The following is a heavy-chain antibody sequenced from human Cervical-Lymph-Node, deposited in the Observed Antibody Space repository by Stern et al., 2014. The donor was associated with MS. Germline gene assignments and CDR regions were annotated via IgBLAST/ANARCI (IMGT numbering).Heavy chain of an antibody. CDR2: IIPMFGLT. CDR1: GGTFSSQT. V-gene: IGHV1-69*04. J-gene: IGHJ6*02. D-gene: IGHD3-10*01. Sequence: QVQLLQPGAEVKEPGSSVKVSCKASGGTFSSQTVAWVRQARGQGLQWMGTIIPMFGLTTYTQTFQDRITLTADKATGTAYLDLNSLASDDTAVYYCARVRASAGVYYAMDVWGQGTPVIVSS. CDR3: ARVRASAGVYYAMDV.